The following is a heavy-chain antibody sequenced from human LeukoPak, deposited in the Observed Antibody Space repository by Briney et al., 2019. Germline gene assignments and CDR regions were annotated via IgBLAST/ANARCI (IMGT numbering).Heavy chain of an antibody. D-gene: IGHD3-10*01. CDR3: ARSSGSYQPHDY. CDR1: GGSISSGGYY. Sequence: PSETLSLTCTVSGGSISSGGYYWSWIRQHPGKGLEWIGYIYYSGSTYYNPSLKSRVTISVDTSKNQFSLKLSSVTAADTAVYYCARSSGSYQPHDYWGQGTLVTASS. J-gene: IGHJ4*02. CDR2: IYYSGST. V-gene: IGHV4-31*03.